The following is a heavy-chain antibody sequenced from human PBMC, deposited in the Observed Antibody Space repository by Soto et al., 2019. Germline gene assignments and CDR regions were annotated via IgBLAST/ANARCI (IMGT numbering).Heavy chain of an antibody. V-gene: IGHV5-51*01. CDR1: GYSFTSYW. CDR2: IYPGDSDT. J-gene: IGHJ6*02. Sequence: PGESLKISCNGSGYSFTSYWIGWVRQMPGKGLEWMGIIYPGDSDTRYSPSFRGQVTISVDKSISTAYLQWSSLKASDTAMYFCDRQTYYYGADVWGQGTTVTVSS. CDR3: DRQTYYYGADV.